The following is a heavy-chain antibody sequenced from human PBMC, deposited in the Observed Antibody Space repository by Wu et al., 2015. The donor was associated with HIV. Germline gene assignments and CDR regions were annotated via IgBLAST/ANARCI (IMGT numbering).Heavy chain of an antibody. J-gene: IGHJ5*02. D-gene: IGHD3-10*01. CDR2: MNPNSGNT. Sequence: QVQLVQSGAEVKKPGASVKVSCKASGYTFTSYDINWVRQATGQGLEWMGWMNPNSGNTGYAQKFQGRVTMTRNTSISTAYMELSSLRSEDTAVYYCLTSSGVRGGRFNWFDPWGQGTLVTVSS. V-gene: IGHV1-8*01. CDR1: GYTFTSYD. CDR3: LTSSGVRGGRFNWFDP.